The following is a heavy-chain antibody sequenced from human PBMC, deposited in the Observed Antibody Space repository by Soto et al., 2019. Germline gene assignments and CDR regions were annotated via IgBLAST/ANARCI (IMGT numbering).Heavy chain of an antibody. D-gene: IGHD2-15*01. Sequence: QITLKESGPTLVKPTQTLTLTCTFSGFSLSTSGVGVGWIRQPPGKALEWLALIYWDDDKRYSPSLKSRLTIXKDPSXXQEDLTMNNMDPVDTATYYCAHMPTLYERWYGFDPWGQGTLVTVSS. CDR3: AHMPTLYERWYGFDP. CDR2: IYWDDDK. CDR1: GFSLSTSGVG. J-gene: IGHJ5*02. V-gene: IGHV2-5*02.